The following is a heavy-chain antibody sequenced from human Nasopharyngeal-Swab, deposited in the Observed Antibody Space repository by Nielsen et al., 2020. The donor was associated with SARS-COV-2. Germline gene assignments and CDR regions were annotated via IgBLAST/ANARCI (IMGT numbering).Heavy chain of an antibody. Sequence: RQAPGKGLEWFGEINQIGSTNYNPALKSRVAIAGDTSKNQFSLKLSSVTAADTAAYYCARGSLVVVTIAPFDYWGQGTLVTVSS. CDR2: INQIGST. D-gene: IGHD3-22*01. J-gene: IGHJ4*02. CDR3: ARGSLVVVTIAPFDY. V-gene: IGHV4-34*01.